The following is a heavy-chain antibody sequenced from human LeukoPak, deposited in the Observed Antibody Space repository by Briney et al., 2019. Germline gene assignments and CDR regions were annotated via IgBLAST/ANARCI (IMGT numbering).Heavy chain of an antibody. D-gene: IGHD3-22*01. CDR3: ARASYYYDTTGLGAVDL. Sequence: GRSLRLSCAASGFTFNDYAMYWVRQAPGKGLEWVAGINWSGDNIGYADSVKGRFTISRDDAKNSLFLQMNSLRAEDTALYYCARASYYYDTTGLGAVDLWGQGTMVTVSS. V-gene: IGHV3-9*01. CDR1: GFTFNDYA. CDR2: INWSGDNI. J-gene: IGHJ3*01.